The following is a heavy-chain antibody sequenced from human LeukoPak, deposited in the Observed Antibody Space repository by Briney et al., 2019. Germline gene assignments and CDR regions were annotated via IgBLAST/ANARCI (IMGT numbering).Heavy chain of an antibody. V-gene: IGHV1-18*01. D-gene: IGHD2-2*01. Sequence: GASVKVSCKASGYTFTSYGISWVRQAPGRGLEWMGWISAYNGNTNYAQKLQGRVTMTTDTSTSTAYMELRSLRSDDTAVYYCARLGRYCSSTSCLYYFDYWGQGTLVTVSS. J-gene: IGHJ4*02. CDR2: ISAYNGNT. CDR3: ARLGRYCSSTSCLYYFDY. CDR1: GYTFTSYG.